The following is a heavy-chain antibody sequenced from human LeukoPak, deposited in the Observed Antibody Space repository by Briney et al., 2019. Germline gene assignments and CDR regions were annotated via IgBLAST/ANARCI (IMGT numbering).Heavy chain of an antibody. CDR2: ITSDGSTT. V-gene: IGHV3-74*01. CDR3: ARGQLRCPDY. CDR1: GFTFSSYW. J-gene: IGHJ4*02. D-gene: IGHD4-17*01. Sequence: PGGSLRLSCAAYGFTFSSYWMHWVRQAPGKGLVWVSRITSDGSTTSYADSVKGRFTVSRDNAKNTLFLQMSSLRAEDTAVYYCARGQLRCPDYWGQGTLVTVSS.